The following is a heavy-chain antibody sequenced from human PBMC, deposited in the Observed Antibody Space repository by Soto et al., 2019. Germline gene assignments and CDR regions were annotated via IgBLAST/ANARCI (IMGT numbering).Heavy chain of an antibody. J-gene: IGHJ4*02. V-gene: IGHV3-30*02. Sequence: PGXSLQLSCAASGFTFSTYGIHWVGQPPGKGLEWVAFIWYDGNDRYYADSVKGRFTISRDNSEKMLYLQMDDLRLDDTALYYCASTQFLVIIARGNYWGQGIPVTVSS. CDR1: GFTFSTYG. CDR2: IWYDGNDR. D-gene: IGHD3-10*01. CDR3: ASTQFLVIIARGNY.